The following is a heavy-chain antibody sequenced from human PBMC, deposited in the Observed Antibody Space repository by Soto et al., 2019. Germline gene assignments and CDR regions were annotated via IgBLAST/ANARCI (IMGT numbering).Heavy chain of an antibody. CDR2: IIPIFGTA. Sequence: QVQLVQSGAEVKKPGSSVKVSCKASGGTFSSYAISWVRQAPGQGLERMGGIIPIFGTANYAQKFQGRVTITADESTSTAYMELSSLRSEDTAVYYCARGPYCSSTSCYNYWGQGTLVTVSS. CDR1: GGTFSSYA. V-gene: IGHV1-69*01. D-gene: IGHD2-2*02. J-gene: IGHJ4*02. CDR3: ARGPYCSSTSCYNY.